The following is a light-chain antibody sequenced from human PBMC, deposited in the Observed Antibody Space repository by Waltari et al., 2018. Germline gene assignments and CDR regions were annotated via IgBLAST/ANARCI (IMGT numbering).Light chain of an antibody. CDR3: YAATDNNRV. Sequence: SYELTQPSSVSVSPGQTARITCSGDVLGRKYARWFQQKPGQAPVVVIYKDRERPSGIPARFSGSSSGTTVTLTINGAQVEDEADYYCYAATDNNRVFGGGTKLIVL. CDR1: VLGRKY. J-gene: IGLJ3*02. V-gene: IGLV3-27*01. CDR2: KDR.